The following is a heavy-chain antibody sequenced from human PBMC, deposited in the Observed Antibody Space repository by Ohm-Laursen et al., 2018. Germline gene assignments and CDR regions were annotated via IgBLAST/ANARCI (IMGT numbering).Heavy chain of an antibody. CDR3: ARVKQWLIYAFDI. CDR1: GGSFSGYY. J-gene: IGHJ3*02. Sequence: SETLSFTCAVFGGSFSGYYWSWIRQPPGKGLEWIGEINHSGSTNYNPSLKSRVTISVDTSKNQFSLKLSSVTAADTAVYYCARVKQWLIYAFDIWGQGTMVTVSS. CDR2: INHSGST. D-gene: IGHD6-19*01. V-gene: IGHV4-34*01.